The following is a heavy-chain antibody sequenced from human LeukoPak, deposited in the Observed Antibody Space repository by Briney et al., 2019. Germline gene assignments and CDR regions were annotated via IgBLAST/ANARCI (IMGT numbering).Heavy chain of an antibody. CDR2: IKQDGSEK. Sequence: PGGSLRLSCAASGFTFSSYWMSWVRQAPGKGLEWVANIKQDGSEKYYVDSVKGRFTISRDNAKNSLYLQMNSLRAEDTAVYYCARPMYDFWSGPLDLFDYWGQGTLVTVSS. D-gene: IGHD3-3*01. J-gene: IGHJ4*02. V-gene: IGHV3-7*01. CDR3: ARPMYDFWSGPLDLFDY. CDR1: GFTFSSYW.